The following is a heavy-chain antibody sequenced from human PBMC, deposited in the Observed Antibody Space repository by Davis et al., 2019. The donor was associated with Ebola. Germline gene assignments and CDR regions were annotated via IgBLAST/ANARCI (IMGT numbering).Heavy chain of an antibody. D-gene: IGHD4-17*01. CDR3: ARMVTTPYYYYGMDV. CDR2: INPSGGST. Sequence: ASVKVSCKASGYTFTSYYMHWVRQAPGQGLEWMGIINPSGGSTSYAQKFQGRVTMTRDTSTSTAYMELSSLRSEDTAVYYCARMVTTPYYYYGMDVWGQGTTVTVSS. CDR1: GYTFTSYY. J-gene: IGHJ6*02. V-gene: IGHV1-46*01.